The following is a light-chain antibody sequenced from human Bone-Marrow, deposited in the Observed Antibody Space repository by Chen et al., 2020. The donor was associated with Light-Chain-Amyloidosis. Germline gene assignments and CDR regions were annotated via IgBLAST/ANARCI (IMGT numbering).Light chain of an antibody. V-gene: IGKV4-1*01. J-gene: IGKJ4*01. Sequence: DIAMSQSPDSLAVSLGERATINCKSSQSLLSKNKNYLVWYQQKPGQPPQLLISWASTRASGVPDRFRGSGSGTDFTLTISSLQAEDVAVYYCQQCYGSPLTFGGGTKVDIK. CDR1: QSLLSKNKNY. CDR3: QQCYGSPLT. CDR2: WAS.